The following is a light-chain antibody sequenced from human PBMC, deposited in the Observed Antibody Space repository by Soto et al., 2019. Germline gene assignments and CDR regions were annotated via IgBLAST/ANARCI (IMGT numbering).Light chain of an antibody. J-gene: IGKJ1*01. CDR3: QQYDTSPWT. CDR1: QSVNSAY. CDR2: GAT. Sequence: EIELTQSPGTLSLSPGETATLSCRASQSVNSAYLAWYQVRLGQAPRLLVFGATTRASGIPDRVSGSGSGTDFTLSISRLESEDFAVYYCQQYDTSPWTFGQGTKVEI. V-gene: IGKV3-20*01.